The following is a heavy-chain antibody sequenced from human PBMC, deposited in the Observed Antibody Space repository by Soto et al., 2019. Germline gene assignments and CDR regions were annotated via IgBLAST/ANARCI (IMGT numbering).Heavy chain of an antibody. CDR1: GYTFTGYY. V-gene: IGHV1-2*02. Sequence: ASVKVSCKASGYTFTGYYMHWVRQAPGQGLEWMGWINPNSGGTNYAQKFQGRVTMNRDTSIRTAYMELSRLRSDDTAVYYCARYQTGFDYWGQGPLVTVSS. CDR3: ARYQTGFDY. J-gene: IGHJ4*02. CDR2: INPNSGGT.